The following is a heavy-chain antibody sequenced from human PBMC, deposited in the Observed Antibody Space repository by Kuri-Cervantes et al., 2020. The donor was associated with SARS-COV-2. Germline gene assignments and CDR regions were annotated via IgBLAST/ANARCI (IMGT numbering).Heavy chain of an antibody. Sequence: GGCLRLSCAASGFTFSSYAMHWVRQAPGKGLEWVAVISYDGSNKYYADSVKGRFTISRDNSKNTLYLQMNSLRAEDTAVYYCARDYSSSWYKTFDYWGQGTLVTVSS. CDR3: ARDYSSSWYKTFDY. V-gene: IGHV3-30-3*01. D-gene: IGHD6-13*01. CDR1: GFTFSSYA. CDR2: ISYDGSNK. J-gene: IGHJ4*02.